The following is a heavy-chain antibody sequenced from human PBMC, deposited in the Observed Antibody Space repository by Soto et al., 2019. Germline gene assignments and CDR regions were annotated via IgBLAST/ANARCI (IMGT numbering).Heavy chain of an antibody. CDR1: GDSITSNSYF. CDR2: IYYSGTT. J-gene: IGHJ4*02. V-gene: IGHV4-39*01. Sequence: SETLSLTCTVSGDSITSNSYFWAWIRQPPGKGLEWIGSIYYSGTTYFNPSLKSRVTISVDTSQNQFSLKLSSVTAADTAVYFCARHYDDSSVCPPGEYWGQGTLVTVAS. D-gene: IGHD3-22*01. CDR3: ARHYDDSSVCPPGEY.